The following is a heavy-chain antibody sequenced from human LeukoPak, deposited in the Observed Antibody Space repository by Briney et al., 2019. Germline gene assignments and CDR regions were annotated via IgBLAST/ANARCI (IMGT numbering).Heavy chain of an antibody. J-gene: IGHJ4*02. CDR2: ISSSSSYI. D-gene: IGHD3-10*01. Sequence: GGSLRLSCAASGFTFSSYSMNWVRQAPGKGLDWVSSISSSSSYIYYADSVKGRFTISRDNAKNSLYLQMNSLRAEDTAVYYCAKHLGSHNFDYWGQGTLVTVSS. CDR3: AKHLGSHNFDY. V-gene: IGHV3-21*01. CDR1: GFTFSSYS.